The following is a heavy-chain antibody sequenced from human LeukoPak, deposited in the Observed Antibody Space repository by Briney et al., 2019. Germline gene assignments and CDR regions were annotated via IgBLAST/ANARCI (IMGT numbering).Heavy chain of an antibody. CDR1: GGSISSYY. J-gene: IGHJ3*02. V-gene: IGHV4-59*04. CDR2: IFYSGST. D-gene: IGHD3-10*02. CDR3: ARNPTSKTMSRDSFDI. Sequence: SETLSLTCTVSGGSISSYYWSWIRQPPGKGLEWIGNIFYSGSTYYSPSLKSRVTISVDTSKNQFSLKLSSVTAADTAVYYCARNPTSKTMSRDSFDIWGQGTFVTVSS.